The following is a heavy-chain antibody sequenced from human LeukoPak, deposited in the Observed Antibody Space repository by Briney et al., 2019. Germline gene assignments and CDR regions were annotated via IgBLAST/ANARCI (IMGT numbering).Heavy chain of an antibody. J-gene: IGHJ3*02. D-gene: IGHD3-22*01. CDR2: INHSGST. CDR3: HYDSSGIVDAFDI. CDR1: GGSFSGYY. V-gene: IGHV4-34*01. Sequence: NPSETLPLTCAVYGGSFSGYYWSWIRQPPGKGLEWIGEINHSGSTNYNPSLKSRVTISVDTSKNQFSLKLSSVTAADTAVYYCHYDSSGIVDAFDIWGQGTMVTVSS.